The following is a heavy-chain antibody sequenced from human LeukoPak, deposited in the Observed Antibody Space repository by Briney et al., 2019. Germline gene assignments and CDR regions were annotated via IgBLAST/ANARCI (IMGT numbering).Heavy chain of an antibody. CDR2: IYYSGST. V-gene: IGHV4-39*07. J-gene: IGHJ4*02. CDR3: ARAYCSSTSCYQYYFDY. D-gene: IGHD2-2*01. CDR1: GGSISSSSYY. Sequence: SETLSLTCTVSGGSISSSSYYWGWIRQPPGKGLVWIGSIYYSGSTYYNPSLKSRVTISVDTSKNQFSLKLSSVTAADTAVYYCARAYCSSTSCYQYYFDYWRQGTLVTVSS.